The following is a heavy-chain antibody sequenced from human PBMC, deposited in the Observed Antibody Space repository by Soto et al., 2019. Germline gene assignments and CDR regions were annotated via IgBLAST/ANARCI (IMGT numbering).Heavy chain of an antibody. CDR3: ARGGQPIVVVINDAYDYFDY. CDR2: ISYDGSNK. Sequence: PGGSLRLSCAASGFTFSSYAMHWVRQAPGKGLEWVAVISYDGSNKYYADSVKGRFTISRDNSKNTLYLQMNSLRAEDTAVYYCARGGQPIVVVINDAYDYFDYWGQGPLVTVSS. J-gene: IGHJ4*02. V-gene: IGHV3-30-3*01. D-gene: IGHD3-22*01. CDR1: GFTFSSYA.